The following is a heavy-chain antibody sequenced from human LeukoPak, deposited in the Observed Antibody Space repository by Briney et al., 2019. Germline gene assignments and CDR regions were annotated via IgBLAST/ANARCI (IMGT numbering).Heavy chain of an antibody. Sequence: GGSRRLSCAASEFTFSSYAMHWVRQAPGKGLEGVAVISYDGSNKYYADSVKGRFTISSDNSKNTLYLQMNSLRAEDTALYYCARVELVVVTAWADFDIWGRGAKVSVCS. J-gene: IGHJ3*02. CDR3: ARVELVVVTAWADFDI. V-gene: IGHV3-30-3*01. CDR2: ISYDGSNK. D-gene: IGHD2-21*02. CDR1: EFTFSSYA.